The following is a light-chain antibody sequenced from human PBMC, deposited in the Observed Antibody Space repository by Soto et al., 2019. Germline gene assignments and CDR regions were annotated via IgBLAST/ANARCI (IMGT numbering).Light chain of an antibody. CDR1: QSVTSN. CDR2: DAS. J-gene: IGKJ2*01. Sequence: EIVMTQSPATLSVSPGERATLSCRASQSVTSNLAWYQQKPGQAPRLLINDASSRATGIPARFSGSGSGTEFTLTISSLRSEDLAFYYCQQYNNWPGTFGQGTKLEIK. CDR3: QQYNNWPGT. V-gene: IGKV3-15*01.